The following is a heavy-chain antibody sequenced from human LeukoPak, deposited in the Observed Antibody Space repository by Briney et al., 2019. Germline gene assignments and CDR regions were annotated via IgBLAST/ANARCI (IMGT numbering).Heavy chain of an antibody. Sequence: PGGSLRLSCAASGFTFSDYGMHWVRQAPGKGLEWVAVIWYDGSNIYYADSVKGRFTISRDNSRNALYLQMNSLRAEDTAVYYCVRELPPVVQYYFDHWVPGTLVTVSS. J-gene: IGHJ4*02. V-gene: IGHV3-33*01. D-gene: IGHD2-21*01. CDR2: IWYDGSNI. CDR1: GFTFSDYG. CDR3: VRELPPVVQYYFDH.